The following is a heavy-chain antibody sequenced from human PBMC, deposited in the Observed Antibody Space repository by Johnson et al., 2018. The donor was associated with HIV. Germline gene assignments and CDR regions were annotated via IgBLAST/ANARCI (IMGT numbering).Heavy chain of an antibody. D-gene: IGHD4-17*01. CDR1: GFTFSSYA. J-gene: IGHJ3*02. Sequence: EVQLMESGGGVVRPGGSLRLSCAASGFTFSSYAMHWVRQAPGTGLEWVGRIKSKTDGGTTDYAAPVKGRFTISRNNSKNTLYLQMNSLRAEDTAVYYCARSTVTTFIVFDIWGQGTMVTVSS. CDR3: ARSTVTTFIVFDI. V-gene: IGHV3-15*01. CDR2: IKSKTDGGTT.